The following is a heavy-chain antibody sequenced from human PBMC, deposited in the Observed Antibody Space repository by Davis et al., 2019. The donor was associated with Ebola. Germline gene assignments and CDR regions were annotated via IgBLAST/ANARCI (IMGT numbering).Heavy chain of an antibody. V-gene: IGHV3-74*01. D-gene: IGHD3-16*01. CDR3: GRFYAVNV. J-gene: IGHJ6*02. CDR1: RVTSTTNW. CDR2: INPDGTKT. Sequence: PGGSLRLSCAASRVTSTTNWIHWVRQAPGKGLVWVSRINPDGTKTGYADSVRGRFTISRDIAKNTLFLQMNSLRAEDTALYYCGRFYAVNVWGQGTTVTVSS.